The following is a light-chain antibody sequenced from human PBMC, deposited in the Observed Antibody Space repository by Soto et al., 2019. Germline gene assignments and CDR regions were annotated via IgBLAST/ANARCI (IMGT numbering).Light chain of an antibody. CDR3: QQSYNAPRT. V-gene: IGKV1-39*01. CDR1: QSISNY. J-gene: IGKJ2*01. Sequence: DIQMTQSPFSLSAYVGDRVTITCRASQSISNYLNWYQERPGKAPKLLIYAASNLQSGVPSRFSGSGSGTDFTLTVSSLQPEDFATYYCQQSYNAPRTFGQGTKLESK. CDR2: AAS.